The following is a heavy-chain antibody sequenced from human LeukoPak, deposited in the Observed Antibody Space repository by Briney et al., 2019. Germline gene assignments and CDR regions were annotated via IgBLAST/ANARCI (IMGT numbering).Heavy chain of an antibody. Sequence: SETLSLTCTVSGASISDYFWGWIRHPPGKGLEWIGHIFGNVSPDYNPSLKSRVTITTDTSKNQFSLQLTPVTAADTAMYFCARRFRTSATLHHDAYDIWGQGTEVTVSS. V-gene: IGHV4-4*09. CDR3: ARRFRTSATLHHDAYDI. CDR2: IFGNVSP. CDR1: GASISDYF. D-gene: IGHD3-3*01. J-gene: IGHJ3*02.